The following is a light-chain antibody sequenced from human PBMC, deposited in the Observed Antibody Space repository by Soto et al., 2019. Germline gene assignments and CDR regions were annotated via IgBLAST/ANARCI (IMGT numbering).Light chain of an antibody. V-gene: IGKV3-20*01. CDR1: QSVSSSY. Sequence: EIVLTQSPGALSLSPGERATLSCGASQSVSSSYLAWYQQKPGQAPSLLSYGASTRATGIPDRFSGSGSGTDFTLTISRLEPEDCAVYYCQQYCSSPRTFGQGTKVEIK. CDR2: GAS. CDR3: QQYCSSPRT. J-gene: IGKJ1*01.